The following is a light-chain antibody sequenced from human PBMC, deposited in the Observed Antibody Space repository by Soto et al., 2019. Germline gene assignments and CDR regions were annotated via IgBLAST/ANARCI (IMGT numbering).Light chain of an antibody. J-gene: IGLJ2*01. CDR3: AAWDDSLNGVV. CDR2: SNT. V-gene: IGLV1-44*01. Sequence: QSVLTQPPSASGTPGQRVTISCSGSSSNIGSNTVNWYQQLPGTAPKLLMYSNTQRPSGVPDRFSGSKSGTSASLAISGLQHEDEADYYCAAWDDSLNGVVFGGGTKLTVL. CDR1: SSNIGSNT.